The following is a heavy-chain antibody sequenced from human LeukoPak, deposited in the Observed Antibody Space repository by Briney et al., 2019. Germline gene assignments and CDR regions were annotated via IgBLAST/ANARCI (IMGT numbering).Heavy chain of an antibody. CDR1: GFTFSSYA. V-gene: IGHV3-23*01. D-gene: IGHD3-9*01. Sequence: PGGSLRLSCAASGFTFSSYAMSWVRQAPGKGLEWVSAISGSGGSTYYADSVKGRFTISRDNSKNTLYLQMNSLRAEDTAVYYCAKGSPQGYYDILTGYYGDYWGQGTLVTVSS. J-gene: IGHJ4*02. CDR3: AKGSPQGYYDILTGYYGDY. CDR2: ISGSGGST.